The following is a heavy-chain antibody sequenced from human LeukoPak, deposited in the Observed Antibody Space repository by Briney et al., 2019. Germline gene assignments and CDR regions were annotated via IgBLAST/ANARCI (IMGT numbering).Heavy chain of an antibody. J-gene: IGHJ4*02. CDR3: ARDQEDSGTDY. CDR2: IYYSGST. CDR1: GGSISSGDYY. Sequence: SQTLSLTCTVSGGSISSGDYYWSWIRQHPGKGLEWIGYIYYSGSTYYNPSLKSRVTISLDTSKNQFSLKLSSVTAADTAVYYCARDQEDSGTDYWGQGTLVTVSS. D-gene: IGHD3-10*01. V-gene: IGHV4-31*03.